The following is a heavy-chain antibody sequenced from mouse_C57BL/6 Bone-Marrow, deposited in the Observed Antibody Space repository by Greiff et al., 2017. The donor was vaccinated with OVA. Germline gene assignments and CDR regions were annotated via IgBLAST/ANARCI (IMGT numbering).Heavy chain of an antibody. Sequence: QVQLQQPGAELVKPGASVKMSCKASGYTFTSYWITWVKQRPGQGLEWIGDIYPGSVSTNYNEKFKSKATLTVDTSSSTAYMQLSSLTSEDSAVYYCARRVTTVVAHWYFDVWGTGTTVTVSS. CDR3: ARRVTTVVAHWYFDV. V-gene: IGHV1-55*01. CDR2: IYPGSVST. D-gene: IGHD1-1*01. J-gene: IGHJ1*03. CDR1: GYTFTSYW.